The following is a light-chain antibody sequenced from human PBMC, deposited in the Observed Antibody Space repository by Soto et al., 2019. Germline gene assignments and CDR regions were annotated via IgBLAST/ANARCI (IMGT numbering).Light chain of an antibody. V-gene: IGLV2-11*01. CDR1: SSDVGGYNY. CDR3: CAYAGSWV. Sequence: QSALTQPRSVSGSPGQSVTISCTGTSSDVGGYNYVSWYQQHPGKAPKLMMYDVSKRPSGVPDRFSGSKSGNTASLTISGLQAEDEADYYCCAYAGSWVFGGWTKLTVL. CDR2: DVS. J-gene: IGLJ3*02.